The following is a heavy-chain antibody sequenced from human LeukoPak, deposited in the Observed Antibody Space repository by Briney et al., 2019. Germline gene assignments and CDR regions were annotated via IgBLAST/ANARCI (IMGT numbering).Heavy chain of an antibody. CDR1: GFTFGSYA. CDR2: ITGVDSTP. J-gene: IGHJ4*02. Sequence: GGSLRLSCATSGFTFGSYAMTWVRQAPGKGLEWVSGITGVDSTPYYADSVKGRFTISRDNSKNTLYLEMNSLTAEDTAIYYCAKDRSGLAAAGIDYWGRGTLVTVSS. CDR3: AKDRSGLAAAGIDY. V-gene: IGHV3-23*01. D-gene: IGHD6-13*01.